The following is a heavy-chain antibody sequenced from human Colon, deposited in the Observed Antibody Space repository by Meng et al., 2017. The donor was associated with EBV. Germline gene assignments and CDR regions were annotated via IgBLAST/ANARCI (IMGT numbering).Heavy chain of an antibody. CDR2: INHSGST. V-gene: IGHV4-34*01. D-gene: IGHD1-20*01. J-gene: IGHJ4*02. CDR3: AKLARPPYYNWNDGSRAYFDY. Sequence: VKLPQWCSGLWKPSGPLSLTCASYGGSFSAYNWACIRQPPVTGLEWIGEINHSGSTNYNPSLKSRVTMSVDTSKNQFSLKLSSVTAADTAVYYCAKLARPPYYNWNDGSRAYFDYWGQGTLVTVSS. CDR1: GGSFSAYN.